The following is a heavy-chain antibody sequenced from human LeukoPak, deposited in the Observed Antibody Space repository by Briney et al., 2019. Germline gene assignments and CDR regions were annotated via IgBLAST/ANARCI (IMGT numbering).Heavy chain of an antibody. Sequence: SETLSLTCAASSDSISGYYLSWIRQPPGKGLEWIGYIYYSGSTKYNPSLKSRVTISVDTSKNQFSLRLSSVTAADTAMYYCAREKYGGSNDYWGQGTLVTVSS. CDR2: IYYSGST. CDR1: SDSISGYY. CDR3: AREKYGGSNDY. D-gene: IGHD1-26*01. V-gene: IGHV4-59*01. J-gene: IGHJ4*02.